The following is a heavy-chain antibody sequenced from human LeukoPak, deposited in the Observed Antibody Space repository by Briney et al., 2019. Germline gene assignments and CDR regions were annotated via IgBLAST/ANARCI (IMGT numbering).Heavy chain of an antibody. J-gene: IGHJ4*02. CDR3: ARAWSGGSSWDYFDY. V-gene: IGHV1-46*01. CDR2: INPSGGST. Sequence: ASVKVSCKASGYTFTSYYMHWVRQAPGQGLEWMGIINPSGGSTSYAQKFQGRVTMTRDTSTSTVYMELSSLRSEDTAVYYCARAWSGGSSWDYFDYWGQGTLVTVSS. D-gene: IGHD6-13*01. CDR1: GYTFTSYY.